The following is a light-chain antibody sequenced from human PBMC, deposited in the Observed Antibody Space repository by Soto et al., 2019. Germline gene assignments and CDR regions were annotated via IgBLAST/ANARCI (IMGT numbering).Light chain of an antibody. Sequence: EIVLTQSPATLSLSPGERATLSCRASQRVTANYLAWYQQRPGQAPRLLIYDASKRPTGIPDRFSGSGSGTDFTLTISSLEPEDFAVYYCQQLSKWPLTFGPGTKVDLK. CDR1: QRVTANY. CDR2: DAS. V-gene: IGKV3-11*01. J-gene: IGKJ3*01. CDR3: QQLSKWPLT.